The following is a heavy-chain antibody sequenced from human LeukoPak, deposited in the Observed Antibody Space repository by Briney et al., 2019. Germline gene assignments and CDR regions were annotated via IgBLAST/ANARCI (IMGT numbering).Heavy chain of an antibody. D-gene: IGHD3-10*01. CDR1: GFTFSSSE. J-gene: IGHJ3*02. CDR3: AKSNGYGLVDI. Sequence: GSLRLSCVASGFTFSSSEMNWIRQPPGKGLEWIGNIFYSGSTYYSPSLRSRVTISLDTSRNQFSLKLNSVTAADTAVYYCAKSNGYGLVDIWGQGTMVTVSS. CDR2: IFYSGST. V-gene: IGHV4-59*12.